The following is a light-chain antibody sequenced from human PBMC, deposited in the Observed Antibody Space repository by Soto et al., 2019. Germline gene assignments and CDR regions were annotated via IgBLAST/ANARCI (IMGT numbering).Light chain of an antibody. Sequence: EIVLTQSPGSLSLSPGERATLSCRASQSVDSSFFAWYQKKPGQAPRLLIYGASKRATGIPDRFSGRGSGTDFTLTISRLEPEDFAVYYCQQYVSSVTFGQGTKLEIK. V-gene: IGKV3-20*01. J-gene: IGKJ1*01. CDR3: QQYVSSVT. CDR1: QSVDSSF. CDR2: GAS.